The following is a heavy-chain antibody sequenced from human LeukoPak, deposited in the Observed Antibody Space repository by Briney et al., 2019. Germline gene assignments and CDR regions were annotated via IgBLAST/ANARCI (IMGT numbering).Heavy chain of an antibody. CDR3: AKGEQQLVLFYYMDV. CDR1: GFSFSSYG. D-gene: IGHD6-13*01. CDR2: ISGSGGST. Sequence: GGSLRLSCAASGFSFSSYGMSWVRQAPGKGLEWVSAISGSGGSTYYADSVKGRFTISRDNSKNTLYLQMNSLRAEDTAVYYRAKGEQQLVLFYYMDVWGKGITVTVSS. V-gene: IGHV3-23*01. J-gene: IGHJ6*03.